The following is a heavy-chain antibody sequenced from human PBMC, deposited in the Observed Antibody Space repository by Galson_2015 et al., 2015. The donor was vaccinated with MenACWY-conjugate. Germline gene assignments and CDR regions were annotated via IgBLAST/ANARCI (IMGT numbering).Heavy chain of an antibody. CDR1: GFTFSSYS. CDR3: ATLGVVNTPNYFDP. J-gene: IGHJ5*02. CDR2: ISSGSGTI. Sequence: SLRLSCAASGFTFSSYSMNWVRQAPGKGLEWVSYISSGSGTIYYADSVKGRFTFSRDNAKNSLYLRMNSLRAEDTAVYYCATLGVVNTPNYFDPWGQGTLVTVSS. V-gene: IGHV3-48*04. D-gene: IGHD3-3*01.